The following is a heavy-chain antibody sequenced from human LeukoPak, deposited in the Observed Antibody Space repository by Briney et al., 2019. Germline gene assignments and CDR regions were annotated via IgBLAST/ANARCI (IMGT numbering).Heavy chain of an antibody. D-gene: IGHD1-26*01. CDR2: IYYSGST. V-gene: IGHV4-59*12. Sequence: SETLSLTCTVSGGSISSYYWSWIRQPPGKGLEWIGYIYYSGSTYYNPSLKSRVTISVDTSKNQFSLKLSSVTAADTAVYYCARLTAEWEIDYWGQGTLVTVSS. CDR1: GGSISSYY. CDR3: ARLTAEWEIDY. J-gene: IGHJ4*02.